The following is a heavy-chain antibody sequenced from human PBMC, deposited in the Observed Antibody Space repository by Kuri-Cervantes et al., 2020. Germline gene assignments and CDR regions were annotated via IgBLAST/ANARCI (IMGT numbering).Heavy chain of an antibody. J-gene: IGHJ4*02. CDR1: GGSFSGYS. Sequence: GSLRLSCAVYGGSFSGYSWSWIRQPPGKGLEWIGEINHSGSTYYNPSLKSRVTISVDTSKNQFSLKLSSVTAADTAVYYCVGAMVRGVIRLPLSDYWGQGTLVTVSS. CDR3: VGAMVRGVIRLPLSDY. CDR2: INHSGST. V-gene: IGHV4-34*01. D-gene: IGHD3-10*01.